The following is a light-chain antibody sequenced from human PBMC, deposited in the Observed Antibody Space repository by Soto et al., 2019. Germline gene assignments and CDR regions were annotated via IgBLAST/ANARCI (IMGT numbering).Light chain of an antibody. CDR3: QQYNNWPPLT. CDR1: QSVSSSY. Sequence: ELVLTQSPGTLSLSPGARATLSCRASQSVSSSYLAWYQQKPGQAPRLLIYGASTRATGIPARFSGSGSGTEFTLTISSLQSEDFLVYYCQQYNNWPPLTFGGGTKVDIK. J-gene: IGKJ4*01. V-gene: IGKV3-15*01. CDR2: GAS.